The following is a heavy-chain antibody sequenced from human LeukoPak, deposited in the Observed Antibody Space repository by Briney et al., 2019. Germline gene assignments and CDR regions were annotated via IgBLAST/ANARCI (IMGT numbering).Heavy chain of an antibody. CDR3: AKETWSNSYSDFDY. Sequence: GGSLRLSCAASGFTFDDYAIHWVRQLPGKGLEWLSVISGDGERTDYADSVKGRFTVSRDNSKNSLYLQMNSLRSEDTALYYCAKETWSNSYSDFDYWGQRTLVTVSS. V-gene: IGHV3-43*02. CDR2: ISGDGERT. D-gene: IGHD4-11*01. J-gene: IGHJ4*02. CDR1: GFTFDDYA.